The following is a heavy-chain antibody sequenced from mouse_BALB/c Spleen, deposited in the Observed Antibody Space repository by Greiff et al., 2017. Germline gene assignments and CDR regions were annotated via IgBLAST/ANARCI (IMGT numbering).Heavy chain of an antibody. CDR2: ISSGGST. V-gene: IGHV5-6-5*01. CDR3: ARGDYYGYVWFAY. D-gene: IGHD1-2*01. CDR1: GFTFSSYA. J-gene: IGHJ3*01. Sequence: EVMLVESGGGLVKPGGSLKLSCAASGFTFSSYAMSWVRQTPEKRLEWVASISSGGSTYYPDSVKGRFTISRDNARNILYLQMSSLRSEDTAMYYCARGDYYGYVWFAYWGQGTLVTVSA.